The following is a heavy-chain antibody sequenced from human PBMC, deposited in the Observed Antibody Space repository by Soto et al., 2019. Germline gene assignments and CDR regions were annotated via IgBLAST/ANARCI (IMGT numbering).Heavy chain of an antibody. CDR2: ISAYNGNT. D-gene: IGHD3-10*01. J-gene: IGHJ4*02. CDR3: ARDSKVRGVRHSDY. V-gene: IGHV1-18*01. CDR1: GYTFTSYG. Sequence: QVQLVQSGAEVKKPGASVKVSCKASGYTFTSYGISWVRQAPGQGLEWMGWISAYNGNTNYAQKLQGRGTMTTDTSRSTAYRELRNLRSNATAVYHCARDSKVRGVRHSDYWGQGTLVTVSS.